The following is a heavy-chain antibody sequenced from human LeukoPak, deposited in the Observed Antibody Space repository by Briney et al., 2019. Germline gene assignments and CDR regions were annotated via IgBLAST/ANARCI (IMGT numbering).Heavy chain of an antibody. CDR3: AREASPVLRFLEWLPHFDY. Sequence: ASVTLSCNSSGSTFTVYYMHWVRQPPGPGLEWMGWINPNSGGTNYAQKFQGRVTMTRDTSISTAYMELSRLRSDDTAVYYCAREASPVLRFLEWLPHFDYWGQGTLVTVSS. J-gene: IGHJ4*02. V-gene: IGHV1-2*02. CDR1: GSTFTVYY. D-gene: IGHD3-3*01. CDR2: INPNSGGT.